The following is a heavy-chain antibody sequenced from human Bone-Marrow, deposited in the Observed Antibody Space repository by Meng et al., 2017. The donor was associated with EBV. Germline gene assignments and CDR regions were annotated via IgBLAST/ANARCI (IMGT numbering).Heavy chain of an antibody. CDR1: GGTFRSYA. Sequence: QGVVGKCGAEVKEPGSSVKVSCKPSGGTFRSYAISWVRQAPGQGLEWMGGLIPLSDAPHYAQKFQGRVTITADESTSTHYLDLSGLRAEDTAVYYCASESGRGFTPDYWGQGTLVTVSS. CDR3: ASESGRGFTPDY. V-gene: IGHV1-69*01. CDR2: LIPLSDAP. D-gene: IGHD3-10*01. J-gene: IGHJ4*02.